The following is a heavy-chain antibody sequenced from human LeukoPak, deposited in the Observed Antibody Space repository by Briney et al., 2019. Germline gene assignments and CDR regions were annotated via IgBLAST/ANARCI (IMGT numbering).Heavy chain of an antibody. V-gene: IGHV4-4*07. CDR1: GGSISSYY. D-gene: IGHD1-1*01. CDR3: ARAEGNWNGVQTFDY. Sequence: SETLSLTCTVSGGSISSYYWSWIWQPAGKGLEWVGRIYTSGSTNYNPSLKSRVTISVDTSKNQFSLKLSSVTAADTAVYYCARAEGNWNGVQTFDYWGQGTLVTVSS. CDR2: IYTSGST. J-gene: IGHJ4*02.